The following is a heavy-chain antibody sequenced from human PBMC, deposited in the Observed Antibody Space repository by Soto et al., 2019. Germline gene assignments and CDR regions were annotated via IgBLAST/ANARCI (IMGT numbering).Heavy chain of an antibody. CDR1: GFTFSSYG. D-gene: IGHD6-19*01. CDR3: AKAPALYSSAPKVYYYYYGMDV. J-gene: IGHJ6*02. CDR2: ISYDGSNK. Sequence: QVQLVESGGGVVQPGRSLRLSCAASGFTFSSYGMHWVRQAPGKGLEWVAVISYDGSNKYYADSVKGRFTISRDNSKNTLYLQMNCLRAEDTAVYYCAKAPALYSSAPKVYYYYYGMDVWGQGTTVTVSS. V-gene: IGHV3-30*18.